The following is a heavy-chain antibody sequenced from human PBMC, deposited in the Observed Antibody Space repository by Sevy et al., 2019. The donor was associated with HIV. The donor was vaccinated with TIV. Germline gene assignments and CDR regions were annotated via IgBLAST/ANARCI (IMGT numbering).Heavy chain of an antibody. CDR3: AKDNRPATMSNSSYYYYYGMDV. CDR2: INQDGSKI. Sequence: GSLRLSCAASGFTFTTYWMTWVRQAPGKGLEWVANINQDGSKINYVDSVKGRFIISRDNAKNSLFLQMNRLRSEDTALYYCAKDNRPATMSNSSYYYYYGMDVWGQGTTVTVSS. V-gene: IGHV3-7*03. D-gene: IGHD6-6*01. J-gene: IGHJ6*02. CDR1: GFTFTTYW.